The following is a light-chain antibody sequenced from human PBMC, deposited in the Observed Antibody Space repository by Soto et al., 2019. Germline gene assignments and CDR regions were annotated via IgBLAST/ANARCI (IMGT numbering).Light chain of an antibody. CDR1: QNIYTS. V-gene: IGKV1-39*01. Sequence: DIQMSQSPSSLSASVGDRVTITCRASQNIYTSVNWYQQKPGKAPKLLIFSASSLRSGVPSRFSGSGSGTDFTLTINTLQSEDFATYYCQQSFSPLPITFGQGTRLDIK. CDR3: QQSFSPLPIT. J-gene: IGKJ5*01. CDR2: SAS.